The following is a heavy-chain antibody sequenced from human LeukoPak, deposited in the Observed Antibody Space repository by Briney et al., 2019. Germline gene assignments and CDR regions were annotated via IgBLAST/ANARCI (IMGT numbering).Heavy chain of an antibody. CDR1: GGSIRSSSYY. CDR2: IYTSGST. Sequence: PSETLSLTCTVSGGSIRSSSYYWGWIRQPPGKGLEWIGRIYTSGSTNYNPSLKSRVTISVDTSKNQFSLKLSSVTAADTAVYYCARAIITMVRGVAIYYFDYWGQGTLVTVSS. CDR3: ARAIITMVRGVAIYYFDY. J-gene: IGHJ4*02. V-gene: IGHV4-39*07. D-gene: IGHD3-10*01.